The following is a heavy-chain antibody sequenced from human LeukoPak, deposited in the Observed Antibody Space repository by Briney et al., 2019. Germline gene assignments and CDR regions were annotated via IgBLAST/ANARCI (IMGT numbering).Heavy chain of an antibody. V-gene: IGHV1-2*04. D-gene: IGHD6-19*01. CDR3: ARAYSSGWYKTYFDY. CDR2: INPNSGGT. CDR1: GYTFTGYY. Sequence: ASVKVSCKASGYTFTGYYMHWVRQAPGQGLEWMGWINPNSGGTNYAQKFQGWVTMTRDTSISTAYMELSRLRSDDTAVYYCARAYSSGWYKTYFDYWGQGTLVTVSS. J-gene: IGHJ4*02.